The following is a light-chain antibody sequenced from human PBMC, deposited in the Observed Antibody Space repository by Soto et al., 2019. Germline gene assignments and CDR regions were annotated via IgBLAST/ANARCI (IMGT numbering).Light chain of an antibody. CDR3: QQYNTFAWT. Sequence: IHMTLSASSLSASEGYRVTIACRASQDISSWLAWYQQKPGKAPNLLIYDASSLENGVPSRFSGSGYGTEFNLTISSLQTDDFATYYCQQYNTFAWTFGQGTKVDIK. J-gene: IGKJ1*01. CDR1: QDISSW. CDR2: DAS. V-gene: IGKV1-5*01.